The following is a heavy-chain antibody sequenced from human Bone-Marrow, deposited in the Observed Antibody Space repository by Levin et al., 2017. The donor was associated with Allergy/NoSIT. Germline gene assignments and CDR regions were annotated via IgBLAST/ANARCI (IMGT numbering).Heavy chain of an antibody. CDR3: AATSYYDTLAPPGDY. D-gene: IGHD3-22*01. J-gene: IGHJ1*01. Sequence: GESLKISCAASGFTFSNAWMNWVRQAPGKGLEWVGRIKSKSAGGTTDYSAPGKGRFTISRDEAKNTLVLQMNSRKMEDTAFYSCAATSYYDTLAPPGDYWGQGALVTVSS. CDR1: GFTFSNAW. CDR2: IKSKSAGGTT. V-gene: IGHV3-15*01.